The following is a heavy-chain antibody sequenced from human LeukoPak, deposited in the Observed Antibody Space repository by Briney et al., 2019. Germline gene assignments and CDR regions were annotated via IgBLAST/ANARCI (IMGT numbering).Heavy chain of an antibody. J-gene: IGHJ4*02. CDR2: TRSKAYGGTT. CDR3: TRDQTPYY. CDR1: GFTFGDYA. Sequence: PGGSLRLSCTTSGFTFGDYAMNWFRQAPGKGLEWVGFTRSKAYGGTTEYAASVKGKFTISRDDSKSIAYLQMNGLKTEDTAVYYCTRDQTPYYWGQGTLVTVSS. V-gene: IGHV3-49*03.